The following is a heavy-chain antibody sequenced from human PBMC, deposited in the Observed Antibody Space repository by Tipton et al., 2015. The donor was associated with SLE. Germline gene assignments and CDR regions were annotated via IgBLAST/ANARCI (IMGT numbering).Heavy chain of an antibody. CDR3: AKDPVEMATADAFDI. D-gene: IGHD5-24*01. J-gene: IGHJ3*02. CDR2: ISGSGGST. V-gene: IGHV3-23*01. Sequence: SLRLSCAASRFTFSSYAMSWVCQAPGKVLEWVSAISGSGGSTYYADSVKGRFTISSDNSKNTRYLQMNSLIAEDTAVYYCAKDPVEMATADAFDIWGQVTMVTVSS. CDR1: RFTFSSYA.